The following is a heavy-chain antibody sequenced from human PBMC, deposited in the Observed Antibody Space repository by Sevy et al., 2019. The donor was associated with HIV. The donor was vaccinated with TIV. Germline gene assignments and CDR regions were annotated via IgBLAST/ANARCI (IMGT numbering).Heavy chain of an antibody. V-gene: IGHV4-39*01. CDR3: ARLCYGYAFDI. Sequence: SETLSLTCTVSGGSISSSSYYWGWIRQPPGKGLEWIGSIYYSGSTYYNPSLKSRVTISVDTSKNQFSLKLSSVTAADTAVYYCARLCYGYAFDIWGQGTMVTVSS. D-gene: IGHD2-15*01. J-gene: IGHJ3*02. CDR2: IYYSGST. CDR1: GGSISSSSYY.